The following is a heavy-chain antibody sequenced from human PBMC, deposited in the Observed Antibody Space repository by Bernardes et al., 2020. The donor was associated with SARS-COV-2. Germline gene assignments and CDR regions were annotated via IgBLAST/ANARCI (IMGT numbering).Heavy chain of an antibody. CDR3: AREIPRYCTSGTCYYFGLGV. D-gene: IGHD2-8*01. Sequence: GGSLRLSCEASGFTFSNFEMNWVRQVPGQGLQWVSYISSSGDTIYYADSVKGRFTISRDNAKNALYLQMNSLRAEDTAVYYCAREIPRYCTSGTCYYFGLGVWGPGTTVTVSS. CDR1: GFTFSNFE. CDR2: ISSSGDTI. J-gene: IGHJ6*02. V-gene: IGHV3-48*03.